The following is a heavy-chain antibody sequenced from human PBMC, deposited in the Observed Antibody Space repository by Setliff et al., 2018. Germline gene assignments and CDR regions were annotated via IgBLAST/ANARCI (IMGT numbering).Heavy chain of an antibody. J-gene: IGHJ6*04. CDR3: ARMSGFLYIDV. Sequence: SETLSLTCTVSGASLNSGTYYWGWIRQPPGKGLEWIGRIYYRGDTYYNPSLKGRLTISVDTAQNQFSLRLTSVTAADTAVYYCARMSGFLYIDVWGKGTTVTVSS. D-gene: IGHD3-3*01. CDR2: IYYRGDT. CDR1: GASLNSGTYY. V-gene: IGHV4-39*01.